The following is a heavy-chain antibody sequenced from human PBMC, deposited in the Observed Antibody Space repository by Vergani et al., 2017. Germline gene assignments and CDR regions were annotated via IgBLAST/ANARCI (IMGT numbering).Heavy chain of an antibody. V-gene: IGHV3-21*01. CDR2: ISSSSSYI. J-gene: IGHJ6*03. D-gene: IGHD5-18*01. CDR1: GFTFSSYS. Sequence: EVQLVESGGGLVKPGGSLRLSCAASGFTFSSYSMNWVRQAPGKGLEWVSSISSSSSYIYYADSVKGRFTISRDNAKNSLYLQMSSLRAEDTAVYYCARGYSYGNYYYYYMDVWGKGTTVTVSS. CDR3: ARGYSYGNYYYYYMDV.